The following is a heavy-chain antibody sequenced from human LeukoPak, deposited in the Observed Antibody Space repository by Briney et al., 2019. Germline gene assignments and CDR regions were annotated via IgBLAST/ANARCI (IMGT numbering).Heavy chain of an antibody. Sequence: PGGSLRLSCAASGFTFSRHWMTWVRQAPGKGLEWVANIKEDGSEKYYADSVKGRFTISRDNAKNSLYLQMNSLRAEDTAVYYCTREWGRGYCSGGSCYYWGQETLVTVSS. CDR3: TREWGRGYCSGGSCYY. CDR2: IKEDGSEK. V-gene: IGHV3-7*01. D-gene: IGHD2-15*01. J-gene: IGHJ4*02. CDR1: GFTFSRHW.